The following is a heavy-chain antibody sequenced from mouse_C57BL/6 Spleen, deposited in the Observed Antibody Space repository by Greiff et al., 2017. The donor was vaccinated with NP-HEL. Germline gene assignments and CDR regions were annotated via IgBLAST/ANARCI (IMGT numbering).Heavy chain of an antibody. CDR2: IYPGDGDT. CDR1: GYAFSSSW. Sequence: QVQLQQSGPELVKPGASVKISCKASGYAFSSSWMNWVKQRPGKGLEWIGRIYPGDGDTNYNGKFKGKATLTADKSSSTAYMQLSSLTSEDSAVYFCARENYHYYVDYWGQGTTLTVSS. J-gene: IGHJ2*01. V-gene: IGHV1-82*01. CDR3: ARENYHYYVDY. D-gene: IGHD2-1*01.